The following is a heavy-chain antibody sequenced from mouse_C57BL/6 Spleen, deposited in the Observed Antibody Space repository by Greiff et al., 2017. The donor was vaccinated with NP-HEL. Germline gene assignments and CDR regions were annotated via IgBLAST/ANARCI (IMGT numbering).Heavy chain of an antibody. Sequence: EVQVVESGGDLVKPGGSLKLSCAASGFTFSSYGMSWVRQTPDKRLEWVATISSGGSYTYYPDSVKGRFTISRDNAKNTLYLQMSSLKSEDTAMYYCARRLREWYFDVWGTGTTVTVSS. CDR2: ISSGGSYT. D-gene: IGHD1-1*01. CDR3: ARRLREWYFDV. J-gene: IGHJ1*03. V-gene: IGHV5-6*01. CDR1: GFTFSSYG.